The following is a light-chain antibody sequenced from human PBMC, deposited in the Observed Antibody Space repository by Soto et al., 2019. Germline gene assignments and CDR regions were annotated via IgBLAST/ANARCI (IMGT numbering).Light chain of an antibody. Sequence: QSVLTQPASVSGSPGQSITISCTGASSDIGDYNYVSWYQHHPGKAPKLMIYEVSNRPSGVSNRFSASKSGNTASLTISGLQAEDEADYYCSSYTGSGTLVVFGGGTKLTVL. CDR3: SSYTGSGTLVV. V-gene: IGLV2-14*01. CDR1: SSDIGDYNY. CDR2: EVS. J-gene: IGLJ2*01.